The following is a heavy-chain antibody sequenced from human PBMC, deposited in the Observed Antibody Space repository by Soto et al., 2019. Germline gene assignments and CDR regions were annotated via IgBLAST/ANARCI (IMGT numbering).Heavy chain of an antibody. Sequence: GGSLRLSYAASGFTFSGSAMHWVRQASGKGLEWVGRIRSKANSYATAYAASVKGRFTISRDDSKNTAYLQMNSLKTEDTAVYYCARAYEGDYFDYWGQGTLVTVSS. CDR2: IRSKANSYAT. J-gene: IGHJ4*02. V-gene: IGHV3-73*01. CDR1: GFTFSGSA. CDR3: ARAYEGDYFDY. D-gene: IGHD3-16*01.